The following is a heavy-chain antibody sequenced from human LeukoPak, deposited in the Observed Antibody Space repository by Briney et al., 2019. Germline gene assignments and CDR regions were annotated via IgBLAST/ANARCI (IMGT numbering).Heavy chain of an antibody. J-gene: IGHJ4*02. CDR2: IHIDGSVT. CDR1: RFTFSDYW. Sequence: SGGSLRLSCAASRFTFSDYWMHWVRQVPGKGLVWVSRIHIDGSVTNYADSVKGRFTISRDNAKNTLYLQMNSLRAEDTAVYYCARVYVGTSTTCPFDYWGQGTLVTVSS. CDR3: ARVYVGTSTTCPFDY. V-gene: IGHV3-74*01. D-gene: IGHD1-14*01.